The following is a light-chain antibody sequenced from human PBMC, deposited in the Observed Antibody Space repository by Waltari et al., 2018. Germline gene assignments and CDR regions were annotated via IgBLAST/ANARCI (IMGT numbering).Light chain of an antibody. CDR2: GAS. CDR1: QSVSRT. CDR3: QHYVRLPAT. Sequence: ELVLTQSPGTLSLSPGERAPLSCRASQSVSRTLAWYQQKPGQAPRLLIYGASTRATGIPERFSGGGSGTDFSLTISRLEPEDFALYYCQHYVRLPATFGQGTKVEIK. J-gene: IGKJ1*01. V-gene: IGKV3-20*01.